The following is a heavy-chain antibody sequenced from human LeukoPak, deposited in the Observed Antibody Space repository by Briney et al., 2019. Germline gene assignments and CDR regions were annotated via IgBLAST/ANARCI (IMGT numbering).Heavy chain of an antibody. CDR2: ISADGNTK. V-gene: IGHV3-30*18. CDR3: AKDPPYDKTPDAFGI. J-gene: IGHJ3*02. D-gene: IGHD3-22*01. CDR1: GFTFRRHG. Sequence: GRSLRLSCAASGFTFRRHGMHWVRQAPGKGLEWVVVISADGNTKYYVDSVEGRFTISRDNSKSTVYLEMNSLRAEDTAVYYCAKDPPYDKTPDAFGIWGQGTIVTVSS.